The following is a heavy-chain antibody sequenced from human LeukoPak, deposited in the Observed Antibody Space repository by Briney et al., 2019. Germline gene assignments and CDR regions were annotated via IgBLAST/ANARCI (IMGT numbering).Heavy chain of an antibody. Sequence: SETLSLTCTVSGGSISSGDYYWSWIRQPPGKGLEWIGYIYYSGSTYYNPSLKSRVTISVDTSKNQFSLKLSSVTAADTAVYYCARAGSYDYVWGSYRYLDYWGQGTLVTVSS. D-gene: IGHD3-16*02. CDR1: GGSISSGDYY. J-gene: IGHJ4*02. CDR2: IYYSGST. CDR3: ARAGSYDYVWGSYRYLDY. V-gene: IGHV4-30-4*01.